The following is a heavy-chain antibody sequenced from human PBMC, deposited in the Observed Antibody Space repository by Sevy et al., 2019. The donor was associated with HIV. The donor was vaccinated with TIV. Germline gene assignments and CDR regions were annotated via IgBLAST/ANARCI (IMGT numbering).Heavy chain of an antibody. D-gene: IGHD2-2*01. Sequence: GGSLRLSCAASGFTFSSYSMNWVRQAPGKGLEWVSSISSSSSYIYYADSVKGRFTISRDNAKNSLYLQMNSLRAEDTAVYYWARDKSCSSTSCSKMGYYGMDVWGQGTTVTVSS. CDR2: ISSSSSYI. J-gene: IGHJ6*02. CDR1: GFTFSSYS. CDR3: ARDKSCSSTSCSKMGYYGMDV. V-gene: IGHV3-21*01.